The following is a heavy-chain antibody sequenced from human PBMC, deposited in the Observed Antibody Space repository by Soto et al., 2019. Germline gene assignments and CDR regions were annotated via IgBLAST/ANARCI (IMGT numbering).Heavy chain of an antibody. Sequence: GGSVRLSCAASGFTFSSYSMNWVRQAPGKGLEWVSSISSSSSYIYYADSVKGRFTISRDNAKNSLYLQMKSLRAEDTAVYYCARDPLHYDMLTGYYYYYYGMDVWGQGTKVTVSS. V-gene: IGHV3-21*01. CDR3: ARDPLHYDMLTGYYYYYYGMDV. J-gene: IGHJ6*02. CDR1: GFTFSSYS. D-gene: IGHD3-9*01. CDR2: ISSSSSYI.